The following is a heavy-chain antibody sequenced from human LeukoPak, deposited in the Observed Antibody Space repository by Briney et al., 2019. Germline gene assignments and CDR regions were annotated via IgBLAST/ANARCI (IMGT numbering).Heavy chain of an antibody. CDR1: GYTLTELS. CDR3: ATGVGGYNLLSYYYYGMDV. J-gene: IGHJ6*02. D-gene: IGHD5-24*01. V-gene: IGHV1-24*01. CDR2: FDPEDGET. Sequence: ASVKVSCKVSGYTLTELSMHWVRQAPGKGLEWMGGFDPEDGETIYAQKFQGRVTMTEDTSTDTAYMELGSLRSEDTAVYYCATGVGGYNLLSYYYYGMDVWGQGTTVTVSS.